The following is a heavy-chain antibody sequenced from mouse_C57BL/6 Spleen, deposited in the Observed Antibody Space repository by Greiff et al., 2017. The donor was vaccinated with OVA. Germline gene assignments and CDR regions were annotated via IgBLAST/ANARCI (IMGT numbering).Heavy chain of an antibody. J-gene: IGHJ4*01. CDR1: GYTFTDHT. Sequence: VQLQESDAELVKPGASVKISCKVSGYTFTDHTIHWMKQRPEQGLEWIGYIYPRDGSTKYNEKFKGKATLTADKSSSTAYMQLNSLTSEDSAVYFCARREIYYDYLYAMDYWGQGTSVTVSS. V-gene: IGHV1-78*01. CDR3: ARREIYYDYLYAMDY. D-gene: IGHD2-4*01. CDR2: IYPRDGST.